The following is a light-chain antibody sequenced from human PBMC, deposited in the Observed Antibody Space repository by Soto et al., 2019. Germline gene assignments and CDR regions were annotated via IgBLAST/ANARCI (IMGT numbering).Light chain of an antibody. CDR2: EGS. CDR3: CAYIGSSTWV. CDR1: SSDIGNYNL. Sequence: QSALTQPASVSGSPGQSITISCTGTSSDIGNYNLVSWYQHHPGKAPKLLIYEGSKRPSGVSTRFSGSKSGNTASLTISGLQADDEADYYCCAYIGSSTWVFGGGTKLTVL. V-gene: IGLV2-23*01. J-gene: IGLJ3*02.